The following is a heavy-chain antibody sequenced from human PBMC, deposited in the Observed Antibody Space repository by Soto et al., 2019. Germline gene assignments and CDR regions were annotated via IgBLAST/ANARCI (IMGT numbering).Heavy chain of an antibody. D-gene: IGHD2-21*02. CDR2: IYWNDDK. CDR1: GFSLSTSGVG. J-gene: IGHJ5*02. Sequence: QITLKESGPTLVKPTQTLTLTCTFSGFSLSTSGVGVGWIRQPPGNALEWLALIYWNDDKRYSPSLKSRLTITQDTSKNQVVLTMTNMDPVDTATYYCARLVVTAILVWFDPWGQGTLVTVSS. CDR3: ARLVVTAILVWFDP. V-gene: IGHV2-5*01.